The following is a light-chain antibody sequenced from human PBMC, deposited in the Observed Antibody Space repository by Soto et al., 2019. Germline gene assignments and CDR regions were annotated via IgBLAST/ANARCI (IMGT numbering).Light chain of an antibody. J-gene: IGLJ3*02. Sequence: QSVLTQSPSVSGAPGQRVTISCTGGSSDIGAGHGVHWYQQLPGTAPKLLIYDDTNRPSGVPDRFSGSQAGTSASLAITGPQADDEGDYYCPSSDGSQPDVVFGGGTKLTVL. CDR2: DDT. V-gene: IGLV1-40*01. CDR3: PSSDGSQPDVV. CDR1: SSDIGAGHG.